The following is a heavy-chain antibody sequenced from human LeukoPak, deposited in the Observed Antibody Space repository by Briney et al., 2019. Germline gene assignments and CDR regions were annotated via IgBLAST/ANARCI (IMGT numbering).Heavy chain of an antibody. D-gene: IGHD6-6*01. Sequence: ASVKVSCKASGYTFTSYGISWVRQAPGQGLEWMGWISAYNGNTNYAQKLQGRVTMTTDTSTSTAYMELRSLRSDDTAVYYCARDSLSAAPYYFDYWGQGTLDTVSS. CDR3: ARDSLSAAPYYFDY. CDR1: GYTFTSYG. V-gene: IGHV1-18*01. J-gene: IGHJ4*02. CDR2: ISAYNGNT.